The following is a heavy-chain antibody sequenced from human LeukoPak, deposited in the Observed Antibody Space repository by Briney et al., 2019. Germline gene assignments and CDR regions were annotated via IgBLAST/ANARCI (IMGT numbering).Heavy chain of an antibody. V-gene: IGHV1-69*13. J-gene: IGHJ4*02. D-gene: IGHD3-9*01. CDR2: IIPIFGTA. CDR1: GGTFISYA. Sequence: SVKVSCKASGGTFISYAISWVRQAPGQGLEWMGGIIPIFGTANYAQKFQGRVTITADESTSTAYMELSSLSSEDTAVYYCASATRYFDWLFPLDYWGQGTLVTVSS. CDR3: ASATRYFDWLFPLDY.